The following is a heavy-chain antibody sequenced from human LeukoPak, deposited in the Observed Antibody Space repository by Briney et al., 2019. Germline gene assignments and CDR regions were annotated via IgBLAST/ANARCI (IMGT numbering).Heavy chain of an antibody. Sequence: SQTLSLTCTVSGGSISSGSYYWSWIQQPAGKGLEWIGRIYTSGSTNYNPSLKSRVTISVDTSKNQFSLKLSSVTAADTAVYYCARGGSIVGATIDYWGQGTLVTVSS. D-gene: IGHD1-26*01. V-gene: IGHV4-61*02. CDR1: GGSISSGSYY. CDR3: ARGGSIVGATIDY. J-gene: IGHJ4*02. CDR2: IYTSGST.